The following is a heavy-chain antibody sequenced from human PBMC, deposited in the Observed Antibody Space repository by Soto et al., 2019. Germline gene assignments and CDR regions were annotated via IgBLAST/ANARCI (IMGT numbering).Heavy chain of an antibody. D-gene: IGHD3-22*01. Sequence: GGSLRLPCAASGFTFSSYGMHWVRQAPGKGLEWVAVISKDGSTKYDADSVKGRFTISRDNSKNTLYLQMNSLRAEDTAVYYCAKETHSSGYGSYFDYWGQGTLVTVSS. J-gene: IGHJ4*02. CDR3: AKETHSSGYGSYFDY. V-gene: IGHV3-30*18. CDR1: GFTFSSYG. CDR2: ISKDGSTK.